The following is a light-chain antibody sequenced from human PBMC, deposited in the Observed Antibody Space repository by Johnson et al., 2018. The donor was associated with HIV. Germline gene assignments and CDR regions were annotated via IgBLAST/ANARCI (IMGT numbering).Light chain of an antibody. J-gene: IGLJ1*01. CDR2: RNN. CDR3: GTWDNSLSTGGV. V-gene: IGLV1-44*01. CDR1: SSNIGINT. Sequence: KLTISCSGSSSNIGINTVNWYQQLPGTAPKLLIYRNNLRPSGVPDRFSGSKSGTSASLAISGLQADDEADYYCGTWDNSLSTGGVFGTGTKVTVL.